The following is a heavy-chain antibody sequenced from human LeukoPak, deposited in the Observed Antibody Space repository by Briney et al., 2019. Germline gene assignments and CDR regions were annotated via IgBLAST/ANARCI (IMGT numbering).Heavy chain of an antibody. D-gene: IGHD3-22*01. CDR1: GFTFSSYS. CDR2: ISSSSSYI. Sequence: GGSLRLSCAASGFTFSSYSMNWVRQAPGKGLEWVSSISSSSSYIYYADSVKGRFTISRDNAKNSLYLQMNSLRAEDTAVYYCARGGYYYDSSGYHLLGYYFDYWGQGTLVTVSS. CDR3: ARGGYYYDSSGYHLLGYYFDY. V-gene: IGHV3-21*01. J-gene: IGHJ4*02.